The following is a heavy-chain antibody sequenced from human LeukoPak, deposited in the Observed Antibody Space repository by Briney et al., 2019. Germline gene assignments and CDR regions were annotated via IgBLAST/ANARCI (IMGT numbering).Heavy chain of an antibody. CDR1: GFTFSAYW. V-gene: IGHV3-74*01. J-gene: IGHJ4*02. Sequence: QPGGSLRLSCAASGFTFSAYWMHWVRQAPGKGLVWVSRVKYDGSTTTYADSVKGRFTISRDNAKNILYLQMNSLRVEDTAVYYCARDLDWLLFDYWGQGTLVTVSS. CDR3: ARDLDWLLFDY. CDR2: VKYDGSTT. D-gene: IGHD3-9*01.